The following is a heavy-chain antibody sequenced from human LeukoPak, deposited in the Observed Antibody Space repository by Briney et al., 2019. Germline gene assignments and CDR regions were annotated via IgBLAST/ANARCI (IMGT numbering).Heavy chain of an antibody. CDR2: INWNGGST. D-gene: IGHD6-13*01. J-gene: IGHJ6*03. CDR3: VRGKSSSWSYYYYYMDV. CDR1: GFTFDDYG. Sequence: GGSLRLSCAASGFTFDDYGMSWVRQAPGKGLEWVSGINWNGGSTGYADSVKGRFTISRDNAKNSLYLQMNSLRAEDTALYYCVRGKSSSWSYYYYYMDVWGKGTTVTVSS. V-gene: IGHV3-20*04.